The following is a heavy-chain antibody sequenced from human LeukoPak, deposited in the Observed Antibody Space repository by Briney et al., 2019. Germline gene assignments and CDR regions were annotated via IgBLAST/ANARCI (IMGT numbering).Heavy chain of an antibody. CDR2: FDPEDGET. D-gene: IGHD3-9*01. J-gene: IGHJ4*02. V-gene: IGHV1-24*01. CDR3: ATDPYTGYYFGY. Sequence: ASVKVSCKVSGYTLTELSMHWVRQAPGKGLEWMGGFDPEDGETIYAQKFQGRVTMTEDTSTDTAYMELSSLRSGDTAVYYCATDPYTGYYFGYWGQGTLVTVSS. CDR1: GYTLTELS.